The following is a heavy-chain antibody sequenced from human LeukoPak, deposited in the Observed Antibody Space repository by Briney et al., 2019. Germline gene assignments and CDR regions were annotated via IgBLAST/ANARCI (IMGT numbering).Heavy chain of an antibody. J-gene: IGHJ5*02. CDR1: GGSISSYY. Sequence: SETLSLTCTVSGGSISSYYWSWIRQPPGKGLEWIGYIYYSGSTNYNPSLKSRVTISVDTSKNQFSLKLSSVTAADTAVYYCAREYRRYCSSTSCSYPNNWFDPWGQGTLVTVSS. D-gene: IGHD2-2*01. CDR3: AREYRRYCSSTSCSYPNNWFDP. V-gene: IGHV4-59*01. CDR2: IYYSGST.